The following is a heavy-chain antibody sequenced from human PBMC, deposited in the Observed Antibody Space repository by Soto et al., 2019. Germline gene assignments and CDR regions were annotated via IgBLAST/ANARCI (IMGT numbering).Heavy chain of an antibody. Sequence: PGGSLRLSCAASGFTFSSYAMSWVRQAPGKGLEWVSAISGSGGSTYYADSVKGRFTISRDNSKNTLYLQMNSLRAEDTAVYYCAKDRAVGYYDILTGYYTSDYWGQGTLVTV. CDR2: ISGSGGST. CDR1: GFTFSSYA. D-gene: IGHD3-9*01. CDR3: AKDRAVGYYDILTGYYTSDY. J-gene: IGHJ4*02. V-gene: IGHV3-23*01.